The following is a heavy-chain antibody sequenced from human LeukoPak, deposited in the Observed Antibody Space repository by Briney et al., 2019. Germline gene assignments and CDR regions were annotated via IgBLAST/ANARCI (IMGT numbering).Heavy chain of an antibody. D-gene: IGHD6-13*01. CDR3: ASPLAAGKSYVDY. CDR1: GGSISSYY. J-gene: IGHJ4*02. CDR2: IYYSGST. Sequence: SETLSLTCTVSGGSISSYYWSWIRQPPGKGLEWIGYIYYSGSTNYNPSLKSRVTISVDTSKNQFSLKLSSVTAADTAVYYCASPLAAGKSYVDYWGQGTLVTVSS. V-gene: IGHV4-59*08.